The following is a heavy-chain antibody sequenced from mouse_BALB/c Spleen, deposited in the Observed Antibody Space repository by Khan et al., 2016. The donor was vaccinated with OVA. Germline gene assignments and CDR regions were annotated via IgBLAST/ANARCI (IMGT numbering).Heavy chain of an antibody. CDR1: GYTFTSYT. D-gene: IGHD3-1*01. CDR3: ARKSTRASY. J-gene: IGHJ2*01. Sequence: QVQLQQSGAELVKPGASVKMSCKASGYTFTSYTMHWVKQRPGQGLEWIGYINPSSGYTKYNQKFKDKATLTADKSSSKAYMQLSSLTYDDSAVYYCARKSTRASYWGQGTTLTVSS. V-gene: IGHV1-4*01. CDR2: INPSSGYT.